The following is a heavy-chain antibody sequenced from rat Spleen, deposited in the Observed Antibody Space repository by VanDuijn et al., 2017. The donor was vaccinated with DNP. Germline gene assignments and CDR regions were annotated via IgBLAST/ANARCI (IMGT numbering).Heavy chain of an antibody. CDR2: ITSSGGST. D-gene: IGHD1-11*01. V-gene: IGHV5-31*01. CDR3: TTDFERGY. Sequence: EVQLVESGGDLVQPGRSLKLSCEASGFTFNNYWMTWIRQVPGKGLEWVSSITSSGGSTYYPDSVRGRFTISRDQTKDTLYLQMNSLRSEDTATYYCTTDFERGYWGQGVMVTVSS. CDR1: GFTFNNYW. J-gene: IGHJ2*01.